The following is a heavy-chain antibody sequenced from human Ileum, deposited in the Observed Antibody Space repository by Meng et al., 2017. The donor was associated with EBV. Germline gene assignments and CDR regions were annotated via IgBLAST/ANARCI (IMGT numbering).Heavy chain of an antibody. D-gene: IGHD2-21*02. V-gene: IGHV4-61*08. CDR1: NGSVSSYGYY. J-gene: IGHJ4*02. CDR2: MSYTGST. Sequence: VQLQEAGPGLVKPSGTLSLTCSVSNGSVSSYGYYWTWIRQPPGKGLEWIGYMSYTGSTNYKSTLKSRVTISVDKSKNQFSLKLSSVTAADTAVYYCARERRGGDRGIQWGQGTLVTVSS. CDR3: ARERRGGDRGIQ.